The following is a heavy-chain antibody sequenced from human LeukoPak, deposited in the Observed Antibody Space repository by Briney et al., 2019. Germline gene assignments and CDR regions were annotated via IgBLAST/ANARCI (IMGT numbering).Heavy chain of an antibody. Sequence: GGSLRLSCAASGFTFTSYEMNWVRQAPGKGLEWVSYISSHGITIYYADFVRGRFTISRDNARNSLSLQMNSLRAEDTAVYYCARGTTSQYSTARIPFDIWGQGTMVTVSS. J-gene: IGHJ3*02. D-gene: IGHD6-6*01. CDR2: ISSHGITI. V-gene: IGHV3-48*03. CDR1: GFTFTSYE. CDR3: ARGTTSQYSTARIPFDI.